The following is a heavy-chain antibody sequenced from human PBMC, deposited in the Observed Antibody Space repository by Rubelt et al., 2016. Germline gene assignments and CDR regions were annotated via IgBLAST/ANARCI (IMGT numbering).Heavy chain of an antibody. CDR1: GFSLSSHGMC. Sequence: QVTLRESGPALVKPTQTLTLTCNLSGFSLSSHGMCVSWIRQPPGKALEWLARIDWDDDKRYSPSLKSRLTITKDTSKNQVVLTRTKMDPVDTATDYCAHRRPDYFDYWGQGTLVTVSS. V-gene: IGHV2-5*08. CDR3: AHRRPDYFDY. CDR2: IDWDDDK. J-gene: IGHJ4*02.